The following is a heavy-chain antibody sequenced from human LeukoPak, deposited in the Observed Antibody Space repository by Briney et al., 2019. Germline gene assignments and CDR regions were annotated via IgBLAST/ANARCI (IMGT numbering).Heavy chain of an antibody. CDR1: GVSISSGGYY. CDR2: TYYGGST. D-gene: IGHD3-10*01. Sequence: TLSLTCTVSGVSISSGGYYWSWIRQHPGTGLEWIGYTYYGGSTYSHPSLKSRVSISLDKSKNQFSLKLNSVTAADTAVYYCARGGWFGELLFDYWGQGTLVTVSS. J-gene: IGHJ4*02. V-gene: IGHV4-31*03. CDR3: ARGGWFGELLFDY.